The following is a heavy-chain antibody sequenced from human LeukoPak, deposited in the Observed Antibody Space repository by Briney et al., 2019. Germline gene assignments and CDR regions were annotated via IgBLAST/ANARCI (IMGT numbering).Heavy chain of an antibody. D-gene: IGHD3-3*01. J-gene: IGHJ3*02. V-gene: IGHV4-31*11. Sequence: SETLSLTCAVYGGSFSGYYWSWIRQHPGKGLEWIGYIYYSGSTYYNPSLKSRVTISVDTSKNQFSLKLSSVTAADTAVYYCARLAYYDFWSGYYRPRDAFDIWGQGTMVTVSS. CDR2: IYYSGST. CDR1: GGSFSGYY. CDR3: ARLAYYDFWSGYYRPRDAFDI.